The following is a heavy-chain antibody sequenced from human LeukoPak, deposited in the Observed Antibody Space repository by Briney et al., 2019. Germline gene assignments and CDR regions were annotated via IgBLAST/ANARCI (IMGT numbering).Heavy chain of an antibody. CDR3: ARDLAAAGFDY. D-gene: IGHD6-13*01. J-gene: IGHJ4*02. CDR1: GFTFSSYE. CDR2: ISSSGSTI. Sequence: PGGSLRLSCAASGFTFSSYEMNWVRQAPGKGLEWVSYISSSGSTIYYADSVKGRFTISRDNAKNSLYLQMNSLRAEDTAVYYCARDLAAAGFDYWGQGTLVTVSS. V-gene: IGHV3-48*03.